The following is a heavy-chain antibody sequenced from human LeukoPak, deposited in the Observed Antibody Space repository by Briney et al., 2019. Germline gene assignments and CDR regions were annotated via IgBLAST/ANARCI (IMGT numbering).Heavy chain of an antibody. D-gene: IGHD6-13*01. CDR2: IYYSGST. V-gene: IGHV4-59*01. Sequence: SETLSLTCTVAGGSISSYYWSWIRQPPGKGLEWIGYIYYSGSTNYNPSLKSRVTISVDTSKNQFSLKLSSVTAADTAVYYCARAGVAAAGTWFDPWGQGTLVTVSS. CDR1: GGSISSYY. J-gene: IGHJ5*02. CDR3: ARAGVAAAGTWFDP.